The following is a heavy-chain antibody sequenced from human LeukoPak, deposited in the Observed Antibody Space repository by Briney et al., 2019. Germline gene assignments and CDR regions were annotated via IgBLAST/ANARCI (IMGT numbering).Heavy chain of an antibody. V-gene: IGHV3-30*18. CDR1: GFTFSSYG. D-gene: IGHD6-13*01. CDR3: AKDAWFRPAIAAAGRYLDY. CDR2: ISYDGSNK. Sequence: PGGSLRLSCAASGFTFSSYGMHWVRQAPGKGLEWVAVISYDGSNKYYADSVKGRFTISRDNSKNTLYLQMNSLRAEDTAVYYCAKDAWFRPAIAAAGRYLDYWGQGTLVTVSS. J-gene: IGHJ4*02.